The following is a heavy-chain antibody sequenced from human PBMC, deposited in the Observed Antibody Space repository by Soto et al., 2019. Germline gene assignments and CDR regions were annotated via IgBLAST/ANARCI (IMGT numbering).Heavy chain of an antibody. CDR1: GGTFSSYA. V-gene: IGHV1-69*01. CDR3: ARRGVHYDSSGYYRDYCYGMDV. Sequence: QVQLVQSGAEVKKPGSSVKVSCKASGGTFSSYAISWVRQAPGQGLEWMGGIIPIFGTANYAQKFQGRVTVTADESTSTGYMERSSLRSEDTAVYYCARRGVHYDSSGYYRDYCYGMDVWGQGTTVTVSS. J-gene: IGHJ6*02. D-gene: IGHD3-22*01. CDR2: IIPIFGTA.